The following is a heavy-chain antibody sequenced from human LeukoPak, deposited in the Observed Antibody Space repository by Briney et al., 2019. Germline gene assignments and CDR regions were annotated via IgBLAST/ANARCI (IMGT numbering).Heavy chain of an antibody. CDR2: SSGSGSSV. V-gene: IGHV3-48*03. CDR3: ARGHNDY. CDR1: GFPLSSYE. J-gene: IGHJ4*02. Sequence: PGRSPTLSCLASGFPLSSYEMNWVRQAPGTGRGWGSYSSGSGSSVYYADSVKGRFTISRDNAKNSLYLQMNSLRAEDTAVYYCARGHNDYWGQGTLVTVSS.